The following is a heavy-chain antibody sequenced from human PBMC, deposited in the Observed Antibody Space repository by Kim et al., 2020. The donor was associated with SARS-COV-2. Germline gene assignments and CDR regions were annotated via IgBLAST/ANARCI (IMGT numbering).Heavy chain of an antibody. J-gene: IGHJ4*02. CDR3: TRAADITGYYFPVY. Sequence: YAASVKGRFSISRDDSKSIAYLQMNSLKTEDTAVYSCTRAADITGYYFPVYWGQGTLVTVSS. D-gene: IGHD3-22*01. V-gene: IGHV3-49*02.